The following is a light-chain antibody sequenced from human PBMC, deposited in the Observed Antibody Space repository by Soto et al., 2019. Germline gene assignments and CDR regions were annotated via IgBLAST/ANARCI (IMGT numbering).Light chain of an antibody. CDR3: QSYDSSLSGYV. CDR2: GNS. V-gene: IGLV1-40*01. CDR1: SSNIGAGYD. J-gene: IGLJ1*01. Sequence: QSGLTQPPSVSGAPGQRVTISCTGSSSNIGAGYDVHWYQQLPGTAPKLLIYGNSNRPSGVPDRFSGSKSGTSASLAITGLQAEDEADYYCQSYDSSLSGYVFGTGTKVTV.